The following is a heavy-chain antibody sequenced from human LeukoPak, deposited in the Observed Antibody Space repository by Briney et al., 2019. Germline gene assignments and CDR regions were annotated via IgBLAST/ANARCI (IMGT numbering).Heavy chain of an antibody. D-gene: IGHD2-15*01. CDR1: GFTFSIYP. Sequence: GGSLRLSCAASGFTFSIYPMSWVRQAPGKGLEWVSAIGGSGGSTFYADSVKGRFTISRDNSKNTLYLQMNSLRVEDTAVYYCATPISPSRALCFFELWGRGTLVTVSS. CDR2: IGGSGGST. J-gene: IGHJ2*01. CDR3: ATPISPSRALCFFEL. V-gene: IGHV3-23*01.